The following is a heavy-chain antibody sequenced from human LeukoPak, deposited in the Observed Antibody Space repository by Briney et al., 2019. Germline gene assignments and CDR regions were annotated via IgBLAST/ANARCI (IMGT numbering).Heavy chain of an antibody. D-gene: IGHD6-13*01. CDR2: ISAYNGNT. CDR3: ARARGRSSSWRPNWFDP. J-gene: IGHJ5*02. CDR1: GYTFTGYY. V-gene: IGHV1-18*04. Sequence: GASVKVSCKASGYTFTGYYMHWVRQAPGQGLEWMGWISAYNGNTNYAQKLQGRVTMTTDTSTSTAYMELRSLRSDDTAVYYCARARGRSSSWRPNWFDPWGQGTLVTVSS.